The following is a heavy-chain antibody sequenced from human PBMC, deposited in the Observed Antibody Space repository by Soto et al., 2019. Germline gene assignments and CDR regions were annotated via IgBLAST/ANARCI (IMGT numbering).Heavy chain of an antibody. Sequence: QVHLVQSGDEVKTPGASVNVSCQASGYTFFTYETSGVRQAPGQGLEWMGWISTYSGDTKYAQKFKGRVTMTTDTTTTTAYLELRSLRSDDTAVYYCARHHGPTTSENWFDPWGQGSLVTVSS. CDR3: ARHHGPTTSENWFDP. V-gene: IGHV1-18*01. D-gene: IGHD5-12*01. CDR2: ISTYSGDT. J-gene: IGHJ5*02. CDR1: GYTFFTYE.